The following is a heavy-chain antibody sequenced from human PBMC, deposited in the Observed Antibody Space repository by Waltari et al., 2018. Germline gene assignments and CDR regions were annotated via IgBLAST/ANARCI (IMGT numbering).Heavy chain of an antibody. J-gene: IGHJ4*02. CDR3: AHRRVSAARGSYSPFDY. D-gene: IGHD3-16*01. CDR2: ISWNDDK. CDR1: GFSLITSGVG. V-gene: IGHV2-5*01. Sequence: QITLKESGPTLVKPTQTLTLTCTFSGFSLITSGVGVGWIRQPPGKALEWLALISWNDDKRYRPSLNSRLTITKDPSKNQVVLTMTNMDPVDTATYYCAHRRVSAARGSYSPFDYWGQGTLVTVSS.